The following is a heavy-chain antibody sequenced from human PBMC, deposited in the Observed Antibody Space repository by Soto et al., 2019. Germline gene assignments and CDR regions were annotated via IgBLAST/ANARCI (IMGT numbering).Heavy chain of an antibody. CDR2: ISSSSSYI. CDR1: GFTFSSYS. D-gene: IGHD3-9*01. J-gene: IGHJ4*02. CDR3: ASGPSLYYDILPGYFY. V-gene: IGHV3-21*01. Sequence: GSLRLSCAASGFTFSSYSMNWVRQAPGKGLEWVPSISSSSSYIYYADSVKGRFTISRDNAKNSLYLQMNSLRAEDTAVYYCASGPSLYYDILPGYFYWGQGTLVTVSS.